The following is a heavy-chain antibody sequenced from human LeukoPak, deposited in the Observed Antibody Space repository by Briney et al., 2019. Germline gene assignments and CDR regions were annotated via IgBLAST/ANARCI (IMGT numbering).Heavy chain of an antibody. J-gene: IGHJ5*02. CDR1: GGSISSGSYS. CDR2: MFYTGNT. D-gene: IGHD1-26*01. CDR3: ARGGAYPPLFNWFDP. V-gene: IGHV4-30-4*07. Sequence: SETLSLTCAVSGGSISSGSYSWSWIRQPPGKGLEWIGYMFYTGNTYYNPSLKSRVTISVDTSKNQFSLKLSSVTAADTAVYYCARGGAYPPLFNWFDPWGQGTLVTVSS.